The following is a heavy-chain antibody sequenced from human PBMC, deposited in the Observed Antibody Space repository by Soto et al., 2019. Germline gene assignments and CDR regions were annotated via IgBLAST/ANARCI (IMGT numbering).Heavy chain of an antibody. V-gene: IGHV1-69*13. CDR3: ARAAKTHKESPYNYYYYYGMDV. CDR2: IIPIFGTA. Sequence: SVKVSCKASGGTFSSYAISWVRQAPGQGLEWMGGIIPIFGTANYAQKFQGRVTITADESTSTAYMELSSLRSEDTAVYYCARAAKTHKESPYNYYYYYGMDVWGQGTTVTVSS. CDR1: GGTFSSYA. D-gene: IGHD2-21*01. J-gene: IGHJ6*02.